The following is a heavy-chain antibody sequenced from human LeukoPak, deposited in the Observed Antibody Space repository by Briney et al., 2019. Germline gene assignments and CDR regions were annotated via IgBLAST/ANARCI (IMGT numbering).Heavy chain of an antibody. CDR3: ARGPTYYDFWSGKMGFDP. V-gene: IGHV1-8*03. Sequence: GASVKVSCKASGYTFTGYYMHWLRQATGQGLEWMGWMNPNSGNTGYAQKFQGRVTITRNTSISTAYMELSSLRSEDTAVYYCARGPTYYDFWSGKMGFDPWGQGTLVTVSS. CDR2: MNPNSGNT. D-gene: IGHD3-3*01. CDR1: GYTFTGYY. J-gene: IGHJ5*02.